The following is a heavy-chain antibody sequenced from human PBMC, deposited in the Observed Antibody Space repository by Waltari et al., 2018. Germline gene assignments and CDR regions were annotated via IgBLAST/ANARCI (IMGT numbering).Heavy chain of an antibody. J-gene: IGHJ4*02. Sequence: EVQLVESGGGLVQPGGSLRLSCAASGFTFSSYWMHWVRPAPGKGLVSVANSKLDGSITTYAESVKGRFTISRDNAKNTLFLQMNSLRADDTAVYYCVLYSSEFLGDCWGQGTLVTVSS. V-gene: IGHV3-74*01. D-gene: IGHD6-25*01. CDR2: SKLDGSIT. CDR3: VLYSSEFLGDC. CDR1: GFTFSSYW.